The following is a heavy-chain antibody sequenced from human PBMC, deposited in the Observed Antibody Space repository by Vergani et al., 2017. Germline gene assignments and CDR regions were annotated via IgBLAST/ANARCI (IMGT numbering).Heavy chain of an antibody. CDR2: ISAYNGNT. CDR1: GYTFTSYG. CDR3: ARVDVVPAVSYYYYYCMDV. V-gene: IGHV1-18*01. Sequence: QVQLVQSGAEVKKPGASVKVSCKASGYTFTSYGISWVRQAPGQGLEWMGWISAYNGNTNYAQKFQGRVTMTTDTSTSTAYMELRSLRADDTAVYYCARVDVVPAVSYYYYYCMDVWGQGTTVTVSS. D-gene: IGHD2-2*01. J-gene: IGHJ6*02.